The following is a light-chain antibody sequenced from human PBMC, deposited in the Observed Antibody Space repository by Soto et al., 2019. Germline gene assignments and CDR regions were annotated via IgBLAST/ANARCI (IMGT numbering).Light chain of an antibody. Sequence: DIQMTQSPSSLSASVGDRVTITCQASQDISNYLNWYQQKPGKAPKLLIYDASNLETGVPSRFSGSGSGTEFTFTISSLQPEDIATYYCQQYDNLPYTFGPGTKLEIK. J-gene: IGKJ2*01. CDR1: QDISNY. V-gene: IGKV1-33*01. CDR3: QQYDNLPYT. CDR2: DAS.